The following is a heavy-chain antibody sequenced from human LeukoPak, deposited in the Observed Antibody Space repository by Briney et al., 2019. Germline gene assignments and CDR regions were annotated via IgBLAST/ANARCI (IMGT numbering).Heavy chain of an antibody. D-gene: IGHD1-26*01. CDR3: ARDLGAFDDFDY. CDR2: ISSSSTYI. Sequence: GGSLRLSCAASGCTFTTYSRNWVRQAPGKGLEWVSSISSSSTYIYYADSVKRRFTISRDNAKNSLYLQMNSLRTEDSGIYYCARDLGAFDDFDYWGQGTLVTVSS. J-gene: IGHJ4*02. V-gene: IGHV3-21*01. CDR1: GCTFTTYS.